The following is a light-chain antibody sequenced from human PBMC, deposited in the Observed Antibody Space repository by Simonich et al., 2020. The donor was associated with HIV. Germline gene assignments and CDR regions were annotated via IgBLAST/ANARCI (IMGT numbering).Light chain of an antibody. V-gene: IGKV4-1*01. J-gene: IGKJ1*01. CDR3: QQYYSSPRT. Sequence: DIVMTQSPDSLAVSLGERATINFKSRRNILYNSNNKHYLTWYQQKPGQPPNLLIYWASTRESGFPDRFSASGSGTDFTLTISSLQAEDVAVYYCQQYYSSPRTFGQGTKVEIK. CDR2: WAS. CDR1: RNILYNSNNKHY.